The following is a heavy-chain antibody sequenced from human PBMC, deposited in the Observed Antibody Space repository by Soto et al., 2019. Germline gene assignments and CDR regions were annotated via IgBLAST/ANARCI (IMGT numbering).Heavy chain of an antibody. Sequence: PSKTLSLTCTVRRGSISSYYRSWLRYPPGKELECHWNISYSGSTNYHPSLKSRSTISLVTSRTQFSLKLSPVSAACTASYCFGRRYSSSFDYWARGTLVTVSS. CDR1: RGSISSYY. D-gene: IGHD6-19*01. CDR2: ISYSGST. CDR3: GRRYSSSFDY. V-gene: IGHV4-59*08. J-gene: IGHJ4*02.